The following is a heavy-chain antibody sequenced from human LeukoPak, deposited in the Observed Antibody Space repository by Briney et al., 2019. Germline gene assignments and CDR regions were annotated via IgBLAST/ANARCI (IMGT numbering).Heavy chain of an antibody. V-gene: IGHV5-51*01. Sequence: GESLKISCKGSGYTFSNHWIGWVRQMPGKGLEWMGIIYFGDSDTRYSPSFQGQVTISADKSISTAYLQWSSLKASDTAMYYCARGKTRITIFGVVGVDYWGQGTLVTVSS. CDR2: IYFGDSDT. J-gene: IGHJ4*02. CDR1: GYTFSNHW. D-gene: IGHD3-3*01. CDR3: ARGKTRITIFGVVGVDY.